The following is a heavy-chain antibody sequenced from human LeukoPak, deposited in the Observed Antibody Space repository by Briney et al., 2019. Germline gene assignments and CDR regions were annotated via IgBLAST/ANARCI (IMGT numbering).Heavy chain of an antibody. CDR1: GFTLSSYA. V-gene: IGHV3-23*01. Sequence: GGSLRLSCAASGFTLSSYAMSWVRQAPGKGLVWLSSISGSGGSTYYADSVKGRFTISRDNSKNTLYLQMNSLRAEDTAVYYCAKRTIPAAPFDYWGQGTLVTVSS. CDR3: AKRTIPAAPFDY. J-gene: IGHJ4*02. CDR2: ISGSGGST. D-gene: IGHD2-2*01.